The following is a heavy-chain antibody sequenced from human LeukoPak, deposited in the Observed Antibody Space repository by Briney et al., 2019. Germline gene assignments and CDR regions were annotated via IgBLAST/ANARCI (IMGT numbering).Heavy chain of an antibody. CDR3: ARGPLWFRELHNWFGP. CDR2: IIPIFGTA. CDR1: GGTFSSYA. Sequence: SSVKVSCKASGGTFSSYAISWLRQAPGQALEWMGGIIPIFGTANYAQKFEGRVTITADESTSTAYMELSSLRSEDTAAYYCARGPLWFRELHNWFGPWGQGTLVTVSS. D-gene: IGHD3-10*01. J-gene: IGHJ5*02. V-gene: IGHV1-69*01.